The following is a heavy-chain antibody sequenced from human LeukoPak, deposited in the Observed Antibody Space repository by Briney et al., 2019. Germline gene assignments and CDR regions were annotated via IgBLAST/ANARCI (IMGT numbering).Heavy chain of an antibody. V-gene: IGHV1-2*02. CDR2: INPNSGVT. J-gene: IGHJ4*02. CDR1: GYTFTGYY. Sequence: ASVKVSCTASGYTFTGYYIHWVRQAPGQGLECMRWINPNSGVTNYAQKFQGRVSMTRDTSITTAYMELSRLTSDDTAVYYCASLTNYQRTDFDYWGQGTLVTVSS. D-gene: IGHD4/OR15-4a*01. CDR3: ASLTNYQRTDFDY.